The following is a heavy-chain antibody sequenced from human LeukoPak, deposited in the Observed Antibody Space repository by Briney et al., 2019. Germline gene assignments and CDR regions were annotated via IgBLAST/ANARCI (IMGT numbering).Heavy chain of an antibody. CDR1: GGSISSSSYY. D-gene: IGHD3-10*01. CDR2: IYYSGST. Sequence: PSETLSLTCTVSGGSISSSSYYWGWIRQPPGKGLEWIGSIYYSGSTYYNPSLKSRVTISVDTSKNQFSLKLSSVTAADTAVYYCARGDTLLWFGELGYYGMDVWGQGTTVTVSS. J-gene: IGHJ6*02. V-gene: IGHV4-39*01. CDR3: ARGDTLLWFGELGYYGMDV.